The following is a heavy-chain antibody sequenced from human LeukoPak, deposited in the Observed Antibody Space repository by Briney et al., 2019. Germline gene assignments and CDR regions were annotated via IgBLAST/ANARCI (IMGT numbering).Heavy chain of an antibody. Sequence: ASVKVSCKASGYTFTGYYMHWVRQAPGQGLEWMGWINPNSGSTNYAQKFQGRVTMTRDTSISTAYMELSRLRSDDTAVYYCASEGYYDSSAQGYWGQGTLVTVSS. CDR2: INPNSGST. CDR1: GYTFTGYY. D-gene: IGHD3-22*01. J-gene: IGHJ4*02. CDR3: ASEGYYDSSAQGY. V-gene: IGHV1-2*02.